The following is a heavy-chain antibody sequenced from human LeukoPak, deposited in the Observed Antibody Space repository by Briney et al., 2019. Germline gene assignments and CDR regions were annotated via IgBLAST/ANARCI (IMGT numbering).Heavy chain of an antibody. D-gene: IGHD6-6*01. V-gene: IGHV3-7*01. J-gene: IGHJ4*02. CDR3: ARDQGLPYSSSSSWFDY. Sequence: GGSLRLSCTASGFTTHYWLNWVRQSPGKGLEWVANIDRDGRVQHYVDSVEGRFTISRDNAKNSLYLQMNSLRAEDTAVYYCARDQGLPYSSSSSWFDYWGQGTLVTVSS. CDR1: GFTTHYW. CDR2: IDRDGRVQ.